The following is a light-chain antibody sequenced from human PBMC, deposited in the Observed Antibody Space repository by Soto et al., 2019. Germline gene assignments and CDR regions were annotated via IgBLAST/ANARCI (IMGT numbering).Light chain of an antibody. V-gene: IGKV1-39*01. CDR2: AAS. J-gene: IGKJ1*01. CDR3: QQRYRTTRP. Sequence: DIQMTQSPSSLSASVGDRVTITCRASQSISSDLNWYQQKPGKAPKLLIYAASSLQSGVPSRFSGSGSGTEFTLTISSLQPEDFAPYYCQQRYRTTRPVGQGTKVEIK. CDR1: QSISSD.